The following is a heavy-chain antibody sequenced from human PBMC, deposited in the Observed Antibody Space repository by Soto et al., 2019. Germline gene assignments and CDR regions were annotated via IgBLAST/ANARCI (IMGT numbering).Heavy chain of an antibody. CDR2: MYYGGSA. CDR1: GVSSSSEY. J-gene: IGHJ4*02. D-gene: IGHD2-2*01. Sequence: ETLSLPCPVSGVSSSSEYCMWIRLPAEKGLEWIGYMYYGGSANYNPSLKSRVTISVDTSKNQFSLKLSSVTAADTAVYYCARWVYCSSTSCYVRFDYWGQGALVTVSS. V-gene: IGHV4-59*08. CDR3: ARWVYCSSTSCYVRFDY.